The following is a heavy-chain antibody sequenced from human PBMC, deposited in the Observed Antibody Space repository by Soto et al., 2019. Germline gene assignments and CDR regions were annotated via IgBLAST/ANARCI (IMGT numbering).Heavy chain of an antibody. CDR3: ARYFLQLWSPEDAFDI. CDR1: GYTFTSYG. J-gene: IGHJ3*02. CDR2: NCAYDPHP. D-gene: IGHD5-18*01. V-gene: IGHV1-18*01. Sequence: ASVKVSCKASGYTFTSYGNNWVAKAPGQGLEWVGGNCAYDPHPNYAQKLQGRVTMTTDTSTSTAYMELRSLRSHDTAVYYCARYFLQLWSPEDAFDIWGQGTMVTVSS.